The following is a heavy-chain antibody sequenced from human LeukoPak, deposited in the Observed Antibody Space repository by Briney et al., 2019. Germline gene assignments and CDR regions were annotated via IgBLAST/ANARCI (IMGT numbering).Heavy chain of an antibody. CDR1: GFTFSSYG. CDR3: ARQTGYSSSWFDY. J-gene: IGHJ4*02. Sequence: GGSLRLSCAASGFTFSSYGTHWVRQAPGKGLEWVAVISYDGSNKYYADSVKGRFTISRDNSKNTVYLQMNSLRAEDTAVYYCARQTGYSSSWFDYWGQGTLVTVSS. D-gene: IGHD6-13*01. CDR2: ISYDGSNK. V-gene: IGHV3-30-3*01.